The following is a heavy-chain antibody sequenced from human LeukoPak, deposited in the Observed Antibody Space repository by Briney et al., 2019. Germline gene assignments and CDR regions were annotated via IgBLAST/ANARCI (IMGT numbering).Heavy chain of an antibody. CDR1: GYTFTTYY. J-gene: IGHJ4*02. Sequence: ASVKVSCKASGYTFTTYYMYWVRQAPGQGLEWMGRINPRGGSTIYAQKFQGRATMTRDTSTTTVYMELSSLRSEDTAVYYCARETYGANSGATDYWGQGTLVTVSS. D-gene: IGHD4-23*01. V-gene: IGHV1-46*01. CDR2: INPRGGST. CDR3: ARETYGANSGATDY.